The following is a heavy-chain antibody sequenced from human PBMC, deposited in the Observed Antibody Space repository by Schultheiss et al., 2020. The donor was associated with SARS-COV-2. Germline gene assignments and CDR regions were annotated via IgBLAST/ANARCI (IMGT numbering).Heavy chain of an antibody. Sequence: ESLKISCAASGFTFSSYGMHWVRQSPGKGLEWIADIYHSGSTKYNPSLKSRVTISLDKSNDQFSLQLSSVTAADTAVYYCARDPYSSSSFYFDPWGQGTLVTVSS. CDR2: IYHSGST. V-gene: IGHV4-59*12. CDR1: GFTFSSYG. J-gene: IGHJ5*02. CDR3: ARDPYSSSSFYFDP. D-gene: IGHD6-6*01.